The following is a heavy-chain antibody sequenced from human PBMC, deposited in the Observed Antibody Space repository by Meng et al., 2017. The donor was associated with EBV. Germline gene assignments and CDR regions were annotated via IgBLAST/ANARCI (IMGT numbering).Heavy chain of an antibody. J-gene: IGHJ4*02. CDR2: INPNSGGT. D-gene: IGHD6-19*01. CDR3: ARVGIAVAGTGDY. V-gene: IGHV1-2*06. Sequence: VPLVRSGAEVKKPGASVKVSCKASGYTFTGYYMHWVRQAPGQGLEWMGRINPNSGGTNYAQKFQGRVTMTRDTSISTAYMELSRLRSDDTAVYYCARVGIAVAGTGDYWGQGTLVTVSS. CDR1: GYTFTGYY.